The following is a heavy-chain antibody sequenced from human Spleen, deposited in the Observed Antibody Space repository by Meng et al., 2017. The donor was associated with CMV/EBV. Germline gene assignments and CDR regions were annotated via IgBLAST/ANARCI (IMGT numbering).Heavy chain of an antibody. D-gene: IGHD2-15*01. Sequence: EVQLVESGGXLVKPGGSLXLSCSASGFTFSSYSMNWVRQAPGKGLEWVSSISSSSSYIYYADSVKGRFTISRDNAKNSLYLQMNSLRAEDTAVYYCARDGPCSGSSCYSPGALDYWGQGTLVNVSS. CDR1: GFTFSSYS. V-gene: IGHV3-21*01. CDR3: ARDGPCSGSSCYSPGALDY. CDR2: ISSSSSYI. J-gene: IGHJ4*02.